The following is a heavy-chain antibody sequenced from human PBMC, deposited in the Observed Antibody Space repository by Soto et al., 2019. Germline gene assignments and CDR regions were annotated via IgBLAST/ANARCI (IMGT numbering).Heavy chain of an antibody. CDR3: ARVGTTVDAFDI. CDR2: ISSSSSYI. V-gene: IGHV3-21*01. J-gene: IGHJ3*02. CDR1: GFTFSSYS. D-gene: IGHD4-17*01. Sequence: EVQLVESGGGLVKPGGSLRLSCAASGFTFSSYSMNWVRQAPGKGLEWVSSISSSSSYIYYADSVKGRFTISRDNAKNSLYLQMISLRAEDTAVYYCARVGTTVDAFDIWGQGTMVTVSS.